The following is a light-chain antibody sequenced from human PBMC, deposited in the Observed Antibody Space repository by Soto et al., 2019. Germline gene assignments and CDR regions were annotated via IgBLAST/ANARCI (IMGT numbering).Light chain of an antibody. CDR3: QQRRYWRGFT. CDR1: QSVSSF. V-gene: IGKV3-11*01. Sequence: EIVWTQSPATLSLSPGERATLSCRASQSVSSFLAWYQQKPGQAPRLLIYDPSNRATGIPARFSGSGSGTDFTLTISSLEPEDFAVYYCQQRRYWRGFTFGPGTKVDIK. J-gene: IGKJ3*01. CDR2: DPS.